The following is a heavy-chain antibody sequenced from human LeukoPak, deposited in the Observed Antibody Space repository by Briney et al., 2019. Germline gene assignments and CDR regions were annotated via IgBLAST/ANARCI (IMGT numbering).Heavy chain of an antibody. Sequence: SVKVSCKASGGTFSSYAISWVRQAPGQGLEWMGGIIPIFGTANYAQKFQGRVTITADESTSTAYMELSSLRSEDTAVYYCAREGPIAAAGDNWFDPWGQGTLVTVSS. D-gene: IGHD6-13*01. V-gene: IGHV1-69*13. CDR1: GGTFSSYA. J-gene: IGHJ5*02. CDR3: AREGPIAAAGDNWFDP. CDR2: IIPIFGTA.